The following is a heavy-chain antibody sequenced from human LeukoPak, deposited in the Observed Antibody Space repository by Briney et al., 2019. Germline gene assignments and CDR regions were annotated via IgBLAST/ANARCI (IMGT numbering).Heavy chain of an antibody. Sequence: GASVKVSCKASGYTFTGYYMHWVRQAPGQGLEWMGWINPNSGGTNYAQKFQGRVTMTRDTSISTAYMELSRLRSDNTAVYYCPRAAAKNYFDYWGQGTLVTVSS. CDR3: PRAAAKNYFDY. V-gene: IGHV1-2*02. J-gene: IGHJ4*02. CDR1: GYTFTGYY. CDR2: INPNSGGT. D-gene: IGHD2-2*01.